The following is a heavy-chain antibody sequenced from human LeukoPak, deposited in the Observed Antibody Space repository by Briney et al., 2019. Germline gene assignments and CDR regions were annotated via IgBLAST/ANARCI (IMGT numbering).Heavy chain of an antibody. V-gene: IGHV4-39*01. CDR3: ARHGHHGDHDY. J-gene: IGHJ4*02. D-gene: IGHD2-21*02. Sequence: PSETLSLTCTVSGGSISSSSYYWGWIRQPPGKGLEGIGSIYYSGSTYYNPSLKSRVTISVDTSKNQFSLKLTSVTAADTAVYYCARHGHHGDHDYWGQGTLVTVSS. CDR2: IYYSGST. CDR1: GGSISSSSYY.